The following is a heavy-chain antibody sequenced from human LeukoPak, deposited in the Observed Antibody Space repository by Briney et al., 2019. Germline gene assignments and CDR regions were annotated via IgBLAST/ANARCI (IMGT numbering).Heavy chain of an antibody. CDR3: ARQRDYGDYDS. V-gene: IGHV5-51*01. D-gene: IGHD4-17*01. J-gene: IGHJ5*01. Sequence: KGGESLKISCKGSGYSFNIYWIAWVRQMPGKGLEWMGIIYPGDSDTRYSPSFQGQVTISADKSISTAYLQWSSLKASDTAMYYCARQRDYGDYDSWGQGTLVTVSS. CDR2: IYPGDSDT. CDR1: GYSFNIYW.